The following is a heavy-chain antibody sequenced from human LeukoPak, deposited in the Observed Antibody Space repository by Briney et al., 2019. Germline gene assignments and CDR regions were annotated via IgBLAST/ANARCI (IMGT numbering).Heavy chain of an antibody. CDR2: IWYDGSNK. Sequence: GGSLRLSCAASGFTFSSYGMHWVRQAPGKGLEWVAVIWYDGSNKYYADSVKGRFTISRDNSKNTLYLQMNSLRAEDTAVYYCARGGSWEYYYYGMDVWGQGTTVTVSS. D-gene: IGHD6-13*01. CDR3: ARGGSWEYYYYGMDV. CDR1: GFTFSSYG. V-gene: IGHV3-33*01. J-gene: IGHJ6*02.